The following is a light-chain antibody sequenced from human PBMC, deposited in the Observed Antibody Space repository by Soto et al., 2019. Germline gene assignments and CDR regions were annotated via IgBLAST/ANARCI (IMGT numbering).Light chain of an antibody. CDR3: QQSYTTPVT. CDR1: QSISSY. V-gene: IGKV1-39*01. CDR2: AAS. J-gene: IGKJ3*01. Sequence: DIQMTQSPSSLSASVGDRVTITCRASQSISSYLNWYQHKPGKAPKLLIYAASSLQSGVPSRFSGSGSGTDFTLPISSLQPEDSATYHCQQSYTTPVTLGPGTKVDIK.